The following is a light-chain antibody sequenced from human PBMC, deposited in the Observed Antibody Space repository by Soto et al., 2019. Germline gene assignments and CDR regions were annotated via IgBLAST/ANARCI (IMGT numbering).Light chain of an antibody. J-gene: IGKJ4*01. CDR3: QQRHNWPPLT. CDR1: QSVSSY. CDR2: DAS. Sequence: EIVLTQSPATLSLSPGERATLSCRASQSVSSYLAWYQQKPGQAPRLLIYDASNRATGIPARFSGSGSGTAFTLTISSRQPEDSAIYYCQQRHNWPPLTFGGGTKVAIK. V-gene: IGKV3-11*01.